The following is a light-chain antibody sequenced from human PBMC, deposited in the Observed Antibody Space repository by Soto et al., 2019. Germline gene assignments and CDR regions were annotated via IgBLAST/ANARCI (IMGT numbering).Light chain of an antibody. CDR3: QQYNSYPLT. CDR1: QSINSW. J-gene: IGKJ4*01. CDR2: KAS. Sequence: DIQLTQSPSALSASVGYRVTITCLASQSINSWLAWYQQKSGKAPKLLIYKASSLESGVPSRFSGSGSGTESTLIISSLQPDDFDTYYCQQYNSYPLTFGGGTMVDIK. V-gene: IGKV1-5*03.